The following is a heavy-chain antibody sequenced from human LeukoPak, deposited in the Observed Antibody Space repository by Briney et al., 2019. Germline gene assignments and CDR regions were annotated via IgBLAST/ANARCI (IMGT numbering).Heavy chain of an antibody. CDR2: INPNSGGT. V-gene: IGHV1-2*02. J-gene: IGHJ4*02. Sequence: VASVKVSCKASGYTFTGYYMHWVRQAPGQGLEWMGWINPNSGGTNYAQKFQGRVTMTRDTSISTAYMELSRLRSDDTAVYYCARGVLRYFVVPQFDYWGQGTLVTVSS. CDR3: ARGVLRYFVVPQFDY. D-gene: IGHD3-9*01. CDR1: GYTFTGYY.